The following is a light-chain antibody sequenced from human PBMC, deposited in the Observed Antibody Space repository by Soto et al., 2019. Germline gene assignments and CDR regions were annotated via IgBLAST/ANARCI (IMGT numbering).Light chain of an antibody. V-gene: IGKV1-5*03. Sequence: DIQMTQSPFTLSASVGDRVTITCRASQSISNWLAWYQQKPGKAPKLLIYKASSLESGVPSRFSGSGSGTEFTLTISSLQPDDFATYYCQQYYSSPYTFGQGTKLEV. CDR1: QSISNW. CDR2: KAS. J-gene: IGKJ2*01. CDR3: QQYYSSPYT.